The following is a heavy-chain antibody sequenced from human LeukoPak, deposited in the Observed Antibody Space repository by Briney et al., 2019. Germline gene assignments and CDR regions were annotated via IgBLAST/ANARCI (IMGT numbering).Heavy chain of an antibody. CDR3: ARDLDTAMPYDY. V-gene: IGHV3-11*01. CDR1: GFTFSDYY. CDR2: ISSSGSTI. J-gene: IGHJ4*02. D-gene: IGHD5-18*01. Sequence: GGSLRLSCAASGFTFSDYYMSWIRQAPGKGLEWASYISSSGSTIYYADSVKGRFTISRDNAKNSLYLQMNSLRAEDTAVYYCARDLDTAMPYDYWGQGTLVTVSS.